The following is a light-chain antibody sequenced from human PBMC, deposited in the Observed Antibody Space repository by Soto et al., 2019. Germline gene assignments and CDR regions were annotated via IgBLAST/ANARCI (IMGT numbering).Light chain of an antibody. V-gene: IGKV1D-12*01. CDR1: QDISSW. J-gene: IGKJ5*01. CDR3: QQANSLPMT. CDR2: AAF. Sequence: DIHMTRTKSSVSASLGDGVTITCRASQDISSWLAWYQQKPGKAPKLLIYAAFSLQSGVPSRFSGSRSGTEFTLTINSLQPEDSATYYCQQANSLPMTFGQVTLLEI.